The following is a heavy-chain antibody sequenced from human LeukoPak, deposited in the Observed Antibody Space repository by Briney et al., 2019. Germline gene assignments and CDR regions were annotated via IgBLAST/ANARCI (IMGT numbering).Heavy chain of an antibody. J-gene: IGHJ6*02. D-gene: IGHD4-17*01. Sequence: GGSLRHSCAASGFTFSSYEMNWVRQAPGKGLEWVSYISSGGSIMYYADSVKGRFTISRDNAKNSLYLQMNSLRAEDTAVYYCARLKLYGDYSLYHYGMDVWGQGTTVTVSS. CDR2: ISSGGSIM. V-gene: IGHV3-48*03. CDR1: GFTFSSYE. CDR3: ARLKLYGDYSLYHYGMDV.